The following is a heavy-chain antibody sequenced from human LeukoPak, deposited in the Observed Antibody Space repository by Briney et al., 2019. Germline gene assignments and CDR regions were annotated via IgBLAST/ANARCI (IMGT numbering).Heavy chain of an antibody. Sequence: SVKVSCKASGGTFSSCAISWVRQAPGQGLEWMGGIIPIFGTANYAQKFQGRVTITADESTSTAYMELSSLRSEDTVVYYCARGEQPITMVRGVKYYYGMDVWGQGTTVTVSS. CDR2: IIPIFGTA. V-gene: IGHV1-69*13. D-gene: IGHD3-10*01. CDR1: GGTFSSCA. J-gene: IGHJ6*02. CDR3: ARGEQPITMVRGVKYYYGMDV.